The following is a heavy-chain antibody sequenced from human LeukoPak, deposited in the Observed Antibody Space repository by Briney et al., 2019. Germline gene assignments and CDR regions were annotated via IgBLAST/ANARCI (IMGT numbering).Heavy chain of an antibody. J-gene: IGHJ4*02. CDR1: GGSISSGSYY. CDR2: ISYSGTT. CDR3: ARHLRGGSIRFDY. V-gene: IGHV4-39*01. Sequence: PSETLSLTCTVSGGSISSGSYYWGWVRQPPGKGLEWIGSISYSGTTYYNLSLKSRVTLSVDTSKNQFSLKLSSVTAADTALYYCARHLRGGSIRFDYWGQGTLVTVSS. D-gene: IGHD3-10*01.